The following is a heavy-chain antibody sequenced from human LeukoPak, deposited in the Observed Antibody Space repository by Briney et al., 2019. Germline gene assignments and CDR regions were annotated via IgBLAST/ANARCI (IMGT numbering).Heavy chain of an antibody. J-gene: IGHJ4*02. V-gene: IGHV4-30-4*01. CDR2: IYYSGST. D-gene: IGHD5-12*01. Sequence: SQTLSLTCTVSGGSISSGDCYWSWIRQPPGKGLEWIGYIYYSGSTYYNPSLKSRVTISVDTSKNQFSLKLSSVTAADTAVYYCARGKRGDGYKLSPFDYWGQGTLVTVSS. CDR3: ARGKRGDGYKLSPFDY. CDR1: GGSISSGDCY.